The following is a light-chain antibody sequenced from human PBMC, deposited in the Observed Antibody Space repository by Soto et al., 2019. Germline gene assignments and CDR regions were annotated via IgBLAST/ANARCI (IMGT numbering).Light chain of an antibody. CDR1: QSVSSSY. Sequence: EIVLTQSPGTLSLSPGERATLSCRASQSVSSSYLAWYQQKPGQAPRLLIYGASSRATGIPGRFSGSGSGTDFTLTISRLEPEDFAVYYCQQYDSSPLTFGQATKVEIK. V-gene: IGKV3-20*01. CDR3: QQYDSSPLT. J-gene: IGKJ1*01. CDR2: GAS.